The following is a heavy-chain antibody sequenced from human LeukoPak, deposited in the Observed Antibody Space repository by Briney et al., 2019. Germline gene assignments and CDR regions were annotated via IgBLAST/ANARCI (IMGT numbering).Heavy chain of an antibody. V-gene: IGHV3-48*04. CDR2: ISSSSSTI. CDR3: ARAASDHNSGYGMDV. D-gene: IGHD3-10*01. CDR1: GFTFSSYS. J-gene: IGHJ6*02. Sequence: GGSLRLSCAASGFTFSSYSMNWVRQAPGKGLEWVSYISSSSSTIYYADSAKGRFTISRDNAKNSLYLQMNSLRGEDTALYYCARAASDHNSGYGMDVWGQGTTVTVSS.